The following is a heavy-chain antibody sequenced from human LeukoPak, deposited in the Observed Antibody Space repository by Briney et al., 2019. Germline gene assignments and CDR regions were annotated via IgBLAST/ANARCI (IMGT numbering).Heavy chain of an antibody. CDR3: ARESFGENSP. V-gene: IGHV4-30-2*01. Sequence: PSETLSLTCAVSGGSISSGGYPWSWIRQPPGKGLEWIGYIYHSGSTYYNPSLKSRVTISVDRSKNQFSLKLSSATAADTAVYYCARESFGENSPWSQGTLVTVSS. D-gene: IGHD3-10*01. CDR1: GGSISSGGYP. J-gene: IGHJ5*02. CDR2: IYHSGST.